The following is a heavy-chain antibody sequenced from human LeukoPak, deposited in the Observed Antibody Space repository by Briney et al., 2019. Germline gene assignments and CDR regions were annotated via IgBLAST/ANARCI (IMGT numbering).Heavy chain of an antibody. J-gene: IGHJ4*02. CDR2: IYYDGSVK. Sequence: GGSLRLSCAASGFTFNIYAMHWVRQAPGQGLEWVAIIYYDGSVKYYADSVKGRFTISRDSSKNTLYLLMNRLRAVDTAVYYCARGGGVEAAMALDYWGQGTLVAVSS. V-gene: IGHV3-33*01. CDR3: ARGGGVEAAMALDY. CDR1: GFTFNIYA. D-gene: IGHD5-18*01.